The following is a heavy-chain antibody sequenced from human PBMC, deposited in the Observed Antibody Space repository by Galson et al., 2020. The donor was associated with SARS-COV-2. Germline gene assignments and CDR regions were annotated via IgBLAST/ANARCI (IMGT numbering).Heavy chain of an antibody. Sequence: SQTLSLTCTVSGGSISSDTYYWDWIRQPPGKGLEWIGTIFYGGSTFYNPSLKSRVTISVDTSKNQFSLKLSSVTAADTAVYYCARAYSSSWFDPYQFDYWGQGTLVTVSS. D-gene: IGHD6-13*01. CDR2: IFYGGST. J-gene: IGHJ4*02. V-gene: IGHV4-39*07. CDR1: GGSISSDTYY. CDR3: ARAYSSSWFDPYQFDY.